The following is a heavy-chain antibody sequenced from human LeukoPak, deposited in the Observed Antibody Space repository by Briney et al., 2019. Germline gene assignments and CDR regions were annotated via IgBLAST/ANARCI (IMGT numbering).Heavy chain of an antibody. CDR1: GFTFSTYG. CDR3: VCGPDFDY. Sequence: PGGSLRVSCAASGFTFSTYGMHWVRQAPGKGLEWVAFIRYDGSNKYYADSVKGRFTISGDNSKNTMYLQMNSLRAEDTAMYYCVCGPDFDYWGQGTLVTVSS. CDR2: IRYDGSNK. J-gene: IGHJ4*02. V-gene: IGHV3-30*02.